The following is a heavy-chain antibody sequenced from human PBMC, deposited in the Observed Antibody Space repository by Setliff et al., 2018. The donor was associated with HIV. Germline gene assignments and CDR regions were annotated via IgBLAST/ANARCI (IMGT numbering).Heavy chain of an antibody. J-gene: IGHJ5*02. CDR3: ARVGRSVTGP. Sequence: GASVKVSCKASGYTFTGHYMHWVRQAPGQGLEWMGRIIPLFGTTNYAQKFRGRVTIIADKSTSTAYMEVSSLRSDDTAVYYCARVGRSVTGPWGQGTLVTVSS. D-gene: IGHD6-19*01. V-gene: IGHV1-69*06. CDR1: GYTFTGHY. CDR2: IIPLFGTT.